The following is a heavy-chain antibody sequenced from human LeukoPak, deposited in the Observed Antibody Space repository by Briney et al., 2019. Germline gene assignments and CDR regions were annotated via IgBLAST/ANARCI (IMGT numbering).Heavy chain of an antibody. Sequence: PSETLSLTCTVSGGSISSYYWSCIRQPPGKGLEWIGYIYYSGSTNYNPSLKSRVTISVDTSKNQFSLKLSSVTAADTAVYYCARVGDRGKYDWFDPWGQGTLVTVSS. CDR3: ARVGDRGKYDWFDP. V-gene: IGHV4-59*01. CDR2: IYYSGST. J-gene: IGHJ5*02. D-gene: IGHD3-10*01. CDR1: GGSISSYY.